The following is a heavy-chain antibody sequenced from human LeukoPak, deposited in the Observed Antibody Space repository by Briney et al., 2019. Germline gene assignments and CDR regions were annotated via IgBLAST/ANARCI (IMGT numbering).Heavy chain of an antibody. J-gene: IGHJ5*02. D-gene: IGHD6-19*01. CDR3: AREGPAVAGGKPASRNWFDP. Sequence: GGSLRLSCAASGFTFSSYWMSWVRQAPGKGLEWVANIKQDGSEKYYVDSVKGRFTISRDNAKNSLYLQMNSLRAEDTAVYYCAREGPAVAGGKPASRNWFDPWGQGTLVTVSS. CDR1: GFTFSSYW. V-gene: IGHV3-7*01. CDR2: IKQDGSEK.